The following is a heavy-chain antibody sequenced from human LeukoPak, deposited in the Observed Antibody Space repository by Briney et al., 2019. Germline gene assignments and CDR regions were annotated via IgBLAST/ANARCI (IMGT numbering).Heavy chain of an antibody. CDR1: GFTVSSNY. D-gene: IGHD2-15*01. J-gene: IGHJ4*02. Sequence: GGPLRLSCAASGFTVSSNYMSWVRQAPGKGLEWVSVIYSGGSTYCADSVKGRFTISRDNSKNTLYLQMNSLRAEDTAVYYCAREGKTPVDYWGQGTLVTVSS. V-gene: IGHV3-53*01. CDR3: AREGKTPVDY. CDR2: IYSGGST.